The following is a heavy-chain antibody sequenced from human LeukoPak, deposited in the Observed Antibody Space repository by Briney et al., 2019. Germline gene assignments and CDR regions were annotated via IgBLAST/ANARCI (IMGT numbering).Heavy chain of an antibody. D-gene: IGHD1-1*01. CDR2: IDPSDSYT. Sequence: GESLKISCKGSGYSFTSNWISWVRQMPGKGLEWMGRIDPSDSYTNYSPSFQGHVTISADKSISTAYLQWSSLKASDTAMYYCARQPEGTWFDPWGQGTLVAVSS. V-gene: IGHV5-10-1*01. CDR3: ARQPEGTWFDP. J-gene: IGHJ5*02. CDR1: GYSFTSNW.